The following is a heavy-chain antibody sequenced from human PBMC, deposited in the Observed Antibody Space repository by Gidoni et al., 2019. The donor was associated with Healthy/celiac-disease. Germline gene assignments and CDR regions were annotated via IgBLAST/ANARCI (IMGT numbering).Heavy chain of an antibody. D-gene: IGHD3-22*01. J-gene: IGHJ5*02. CDR1: GYTFTSYY. CDR2: INPSGGST. Sequence: QVQLVQSGAEVKKPGASVKISCKAPGYTFTSYYMHWVRQAPGQGLEWMGIINPSGGSTSYAQKFQGRVTMTRDTSTSTVYMELSSLRSEDTAVYYCARERVNYYDSSVVEEGGWFDPWGQGTLVTVSS. CDR3: ARERVNYYDSSVVEEGGWFDP. V-gene: IGHV1-46*01.